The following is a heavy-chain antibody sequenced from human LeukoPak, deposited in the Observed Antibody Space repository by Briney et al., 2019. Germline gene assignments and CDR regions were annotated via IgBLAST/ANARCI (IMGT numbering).Heavy chain of an antibody. CDR2: IYTSGST. V-gene: IGHV4-4*09. Sequence: SETLSLTCTVSGGSISSDYWSWIRQSPGKGLEWIGYIYTSGSTNYNPSLKSRVTISVDTSKNQFSLKLSSVTAADTAVYYCVRQVYYYNSDGQPAPLYYFDSWGQGTLVTVSS. CDR1: GGSISSDY. D-gene: IGHD3-22*01. J-gene: IGHJ4*02. CDR3: VRQVYYYNSDGQPAPLYYFDS.